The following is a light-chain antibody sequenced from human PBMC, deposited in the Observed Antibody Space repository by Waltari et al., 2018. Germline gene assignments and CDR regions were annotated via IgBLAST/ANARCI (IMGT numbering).Light chain of an antibody. J-gene: IGKJ1*01. V-gene: IGKV3-20*01. CDR2: GAS. CDR3: QQYGSSPRT. Sequence: EIVLTQSPGTLSLSPGARATLPCRATQSVSSNYLAWYQQNPGQAPRLLIYGASSRATGIPDRFSGSGSGTDFTLTISRLEPEDSAVYYCQQYGSSPRTFGQGTKVEIK. CDR1: QSVSSNY.